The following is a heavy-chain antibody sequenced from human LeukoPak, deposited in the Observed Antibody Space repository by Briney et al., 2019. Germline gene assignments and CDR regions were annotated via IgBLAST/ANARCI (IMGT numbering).Heavy chain of an antibody. J-gene: IGHJ3*02. V-gene: IGHV4-39*07. CDR3: ARDAWDLLGAFDI. CDR2: FSYSGNT. Sequence: PSETLSLTCTVSGGSISSGSYSWAWIRQPPGKGLEWIGNFSYSGNTYYNPSLKSRVTMSLDTSKSQFSLKLTSVTAADTAVYSCARDAWDLLGAFDIWGQGTMVTVSS. CDR1: GGSISSGSYS. D-gene: IGHD1-26*01.